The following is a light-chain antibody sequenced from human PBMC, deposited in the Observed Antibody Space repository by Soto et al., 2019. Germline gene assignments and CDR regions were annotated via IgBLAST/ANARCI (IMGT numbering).Light chain of an antibody. J-gene: IGKJ5*01. CDR1: QSLSGNY. CDR2: GAS. CDR3: QQYGHSPIT. V-gene: IGKV3-20*01. Sequence: EIVLTQSPGTLSLSPGERVTLSCRASQSLSGNYFAWYQQNPGQAPKFLIYGASNRATGIPGRISGGGSGTDFALTINRLEPEDFAVYYCQQYGHSPITFGQGTRLEIK.